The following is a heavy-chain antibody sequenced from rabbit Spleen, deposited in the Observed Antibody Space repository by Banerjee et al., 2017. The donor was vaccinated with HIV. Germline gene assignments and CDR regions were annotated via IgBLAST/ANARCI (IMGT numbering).Heavy chain of an antibody. Sequence: QEQLVESGGGLVQPGGSLTLSCKASGIDFTNYYMCWVRQAPGKGLELIACIGTSRGTTIYASWAKGRFTISMTSSTTVTLQMTSLTAADTATYFCARDTSSSFSSYGMDLWGPGTLVTVS. CDR3: ARDTSSSFSSYGMDL. J-gene: IGHJ6*01. CDR1: GIDFTNYY. V-gene: IGHV1S45*01. D-gene: IGHD1-1*01. CDR2: IGTSRGTT.